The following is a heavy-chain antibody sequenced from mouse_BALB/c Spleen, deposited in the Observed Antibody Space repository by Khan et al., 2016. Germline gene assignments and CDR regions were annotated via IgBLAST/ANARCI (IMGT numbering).Heavy chain of an antibody. Sequence: EVQLVETGGGLVQPKGSLKLSCAASGFTFNTNAMNWVRQAPGKGLEWVARIRGKSNNYATYYADSVKDRFTISRDDSQSMLYLQMNNLKTEDTAMYYCVRDMITRAYWGQGTLVTVSA. J-gene: IGHJ3*01. D-gene: IGHD2-4*01. CDR2: IRGKSNNYAT. V-gene: IGHV10S3*01. CDR3: VRDMITRAY. CDR1: GFTFNTNA.